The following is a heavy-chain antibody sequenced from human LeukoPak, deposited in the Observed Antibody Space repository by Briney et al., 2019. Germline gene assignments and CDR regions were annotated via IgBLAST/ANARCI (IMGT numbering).Heavy chain of an antibody. Sequence: GGSLRLSCAASGFTFSSYAMSWVRQAPGKGLEWVAIISYDGSNEYYADSVKGRFTISRDNSKNTLYLQMNSLRAEDTAVYYCAKVIEAYCGGDCYSRSFDYWGQGTLVTVSS. J-gene: IGHJ4*02. CDR3: AKVIEAYCGGDCYSRSFDY. V-gene: IGHV3-30*18. CDR1: GFTFSSYA. CDR2: ISYDGSNE. D-gene: IGHD2-21*02.